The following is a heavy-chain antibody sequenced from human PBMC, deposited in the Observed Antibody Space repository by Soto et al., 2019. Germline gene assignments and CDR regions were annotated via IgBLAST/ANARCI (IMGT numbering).Heavy chain of an antibody. CDR3: ARVLLLWATNEYYYYGMDV. CDR2: IWYDGSNK. D-gene: IGHD2-21*01. V-gene: IGHV3-33*01. CDR1: GFTFSSYG. Sequence: PGGSLRLSCAASGFTFSSYGMHWVRQAPGKGLEWVAVIWYDGSNKYYADSVKGRFTISRDNSKNTLYLQMNSLRAEDTAVYYYARVLLLWATNEYYYYGMDVWAQGTTVTVS. J-gene: IGHJ6*02.